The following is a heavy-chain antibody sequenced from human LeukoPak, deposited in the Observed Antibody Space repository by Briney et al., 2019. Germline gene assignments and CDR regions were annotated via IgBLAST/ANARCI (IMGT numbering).Heavy chain of an antibody. J-gene: IGHJ3*02. CDR1: GYGFTSYW. V-gene: IGHV5-51*01. Sequence: ESLKICCKGSGYGFTSYWIGWVRQMPGKGLEWTGIIYPGDSDTRYSPSLQGHITISADKSINAAYLQWSSLKASDTAMYYCARRRCTNDVCYTGGAFDIWGQGTVVTVSS. CDR3: ARRRCTNDVCYTGGAFDI. CDR2: IYPGDSDT. D-gene: IGHD2-8*01.